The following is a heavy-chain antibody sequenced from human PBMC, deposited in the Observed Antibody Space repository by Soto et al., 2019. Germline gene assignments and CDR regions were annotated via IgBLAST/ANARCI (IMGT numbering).Heavy chain of an antibody. CDR2: ISAYNGNT. CDR1: GYTFTSYG. CDR3: ARDAPYSSGWYQIIGRERFDY. D-gene: IGHD6-19*01. J-gene: IGHJ4*02. Sequence: ASVKVSCKASGYTFTSYGISWVRQAPGQGLDWMGWISAYNGNTNYAQKLQGRVTMTTDTSTSTAYMELRSLRSDDTAVYYCARDAPYSSGWYQIIGRERFDYWGQGTLVTVSS. V-gene: IGHV1-18*04.